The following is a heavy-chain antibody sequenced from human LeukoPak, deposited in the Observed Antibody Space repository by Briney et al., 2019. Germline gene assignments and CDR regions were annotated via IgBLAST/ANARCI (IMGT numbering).Heavy chain of an antibody. J-gene: IGHJ4*02. Sequence: GASVKVSCKASGQSLTGYFIHWVRQAPGQGLEWVGRIDPNTGDTIYAQNFQGRVTVTSATSISTAYMELCRLTSDDTAVYFCARLGLHGSGTYYFFDYWGQGTLVTVSS. V-gene: IGHV1-2*06. CDR1: GQSLTGYF. D-gene: IGHD3-10*01. CDR3: ARLGLHGSGTYYFFDY. CDR2: IDPNTGDT.